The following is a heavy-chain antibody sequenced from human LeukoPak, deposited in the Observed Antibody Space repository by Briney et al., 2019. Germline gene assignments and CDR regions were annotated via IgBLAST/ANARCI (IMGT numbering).Heavy chain of an antibody. CDR2: FDPEDGET. D-gene: IGHD2-15*01. CDR1: GYTLTELS. J-gene: IGHJ6*02. Sequence: ASVKVSCKVSGYTLTELSMHWVRQAPGKGLEWMGGFDPEDGETIYAQKFQGRVTMTEDTSTDTAYMELRSLRSDDTAVYYCAREYCSGGSCYRPDYYYGMDVWGQGTTVTVSS. CDR3: AREYCSGGSCYRPDYYYGMDV. V-gene: IGHV1-24*01.